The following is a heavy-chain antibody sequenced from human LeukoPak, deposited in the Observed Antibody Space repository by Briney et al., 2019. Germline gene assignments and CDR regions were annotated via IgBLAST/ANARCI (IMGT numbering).Heavy chain of an antibody. Sequence: ASVKVSCKASGYTFTSYYIQWVRQAPGHGLEWMGIINPSDGTTDSAQKFQGRLTMTRDMATTTVYMELTSLRSEDTAVYYCARGVRIAVAGFPMASLYFWGQGTLVTVSS. J-gene: IGHJ4*02. CDR2: INPSDGTT. D-gene: IGHD6-19*01. V-gene: IGHV1-46*01. CDR3: ARGVRIAVAGFPMASLYF. CDR1: GYTFTSYY.